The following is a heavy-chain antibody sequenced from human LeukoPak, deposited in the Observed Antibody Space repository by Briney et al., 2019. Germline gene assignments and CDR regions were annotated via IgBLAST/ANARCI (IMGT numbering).Heavy chain of an antibody. J-gene: IGHJ5*02. V-gene: IGHV5-51*01. CDR3: ARGLGYSSGPNWFDP. Sequence: GESLRISCKGSGYSFTSYWIGWVRQMPGKGLEWMGIIYPGDSDTRYSPSFQGQVTISADKSISTAYLQWSSLKASDTAMYCCARGLGYSSGPNWFDPWGQGTLVTVSS. CDR1: GYSFTSYW. D-gene: IGHD6-19*01. CDR2: IYPGDSDT.